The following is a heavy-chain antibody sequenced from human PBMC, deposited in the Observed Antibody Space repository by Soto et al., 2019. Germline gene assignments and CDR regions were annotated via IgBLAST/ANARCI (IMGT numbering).Heavy chain of an antibody. J-gene: IGHJ6*02. D-gene: IGHD6-6*01. CDR1: GDSVSSNSAA. Sequence: KQSQTLSLTCAISGDSVSSNSAAWNWIRQSPSRGLEWLGRTYYRSKWYNDYAVSVKSRITINPDTSKNQFSLQLNSVTPEDTAVYYCARDRFGSSSSELRGRYSDPRRRQNYYYYGMDVWGQGTTVTVSS. CDR3: ARDRFGSSSSELRGRYSDPRRRQNYYYYGMDV. V-gene: IGHV6-1*01. CDR2: TYYRSKWYN.